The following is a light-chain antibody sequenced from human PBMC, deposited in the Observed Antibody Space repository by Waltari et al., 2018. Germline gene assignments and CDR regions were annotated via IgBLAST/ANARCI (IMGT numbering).Light chain of an antibody. V-gene: IGKV3-20*01. CDR2: HAS. CDR3: QKYVTLPAT. Sequence: ECLLTQSPGTVSVSPGEGVTLSCRASQNVGKYLAWYQQRPGQPPRLLIYHASNRAIGIPDRFSGSGSGTDFSLTISRLEPEDFAVYYCQKYVTLPATFGQGTKVEIK. CDR1: QNVGKY. J-gene: IGKJ1*01.